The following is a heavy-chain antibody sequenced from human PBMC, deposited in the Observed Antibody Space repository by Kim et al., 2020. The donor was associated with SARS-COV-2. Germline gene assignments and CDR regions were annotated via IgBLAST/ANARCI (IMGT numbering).Heavy chain of an antibody. Sequence: ASVKVSFKASGYTFTSYAMNWVRQAPGQGLEWMGWINTNTGNPTYAQGFTGRFVFSLDTSVSTAYLQISGLKAEDTAVYYCAREYSSSWYYYGLDVWGQGTTVTVSS. J-gene: IGHJ6*02. CDR1: GYTFTSYA. V-gene: IGHV7-4-1*02. D-gene: IGHD6-13*01. CDR3: AREYSSSWYYYGLDV. CDR2: INTNTGNP.